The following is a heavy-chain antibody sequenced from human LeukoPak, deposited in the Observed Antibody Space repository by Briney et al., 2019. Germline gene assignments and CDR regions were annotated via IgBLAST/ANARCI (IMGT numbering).Heavy chain of an antibody. V-gene: IGHV5-51*01. CDR3: ATLYSNYSNWFDP. CDR2: IYPGDSDT. J-gene: IGHJ5*02. D-gene: IGHD4-11*01. Sequence: GESLKISCKGSGYSFTSYWIGRVRQMPGKGLEWMGIIYPGDSDTRYSPSFQGQVTISADKSISTAYLQWSSLKASDTAMYYCATLYSNYSNWFDPWGQGTLVTVSS. CDR1: GYSFTSYW.